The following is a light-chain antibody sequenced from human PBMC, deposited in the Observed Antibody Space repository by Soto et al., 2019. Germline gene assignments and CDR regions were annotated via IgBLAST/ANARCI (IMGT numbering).Light chain of an antibody. Sequence: ETAMTQSPVTLSLSPGERATLSCRASQTVGDNVAWYRQKPGQPPSLLIYGASTRAPGVPARFSGTGSGTEFTLTISSLQSEDFALYYCQQRSNWPLTFGGGTKVDIK. J-gene: IGKJ4*01. V-gene: IGKV3-15*01. CDR3: QQRSNWPLT. CDR1: QTVGDN. CDR2: GAS.